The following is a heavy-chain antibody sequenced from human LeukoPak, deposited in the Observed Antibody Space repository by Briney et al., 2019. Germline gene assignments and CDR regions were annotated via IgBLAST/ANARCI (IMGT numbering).Heavy chain of an antibody. J-gene: IGHJ3*02. CDR2: IYTDGST. V-gene: IGHV3-53*01. D-gene: IGHD3-22*01. CDR1: GFTVSSDY. Sequence: GGSLRLSCAVSGFTVSSDYMSWVRQAPGKGLEWVSLIYTDGSTYYADAVKGRFTISRDEAKNTLSLQMNSLRAEDTAMYFCATESGEGNYDSRGYYRSGLDAFEIWGQGTMVTVSS. CDR3: ATESGEGNYDSRGYYRSGLDAFEI.